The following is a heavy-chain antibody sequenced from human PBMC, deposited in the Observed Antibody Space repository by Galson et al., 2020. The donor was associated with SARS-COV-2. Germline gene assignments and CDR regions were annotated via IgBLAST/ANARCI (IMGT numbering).Heavy chain of an antibody. Sequence: GGSLRLSCAASQFTFSDYAMCWVRQAPGKGLEWVSTISGNGANTNYADSVKGRFTISRDNSKNTLYLQMNSLRVEDTAVYYCAKDREGWLQYTSGFDYWGQGTLVAVSS. CDR2: ISGNGANT. CDR3: AKDREGWLQYTSGFDY. J-gene: IGHJ4*02. V-gene: IGHV3-23*01. CDR1: QFTFSDYA. D-gene: IGHD2-2*02.